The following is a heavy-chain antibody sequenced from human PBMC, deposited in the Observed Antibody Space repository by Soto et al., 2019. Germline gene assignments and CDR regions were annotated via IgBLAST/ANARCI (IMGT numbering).Heavy chain of an antibody. CDR1: GGTFSSYA. V-gene: IGHV1-69*13. CDR3: ARDQSGSYYEGDY. J-gene: IGHJ4*02. Sequence: SVKVSCKASGGTFSSYAISWVRQAPGQGLEWMGGIIPIFGTANYAQKFQGRVTITADESTSTAYMELSSLRSEDTAVYYCARDQSGSYYEGDYWGGGTLVTVSP. D-gene: IGHD1-26*01. CDR2: IIPIFGTA.